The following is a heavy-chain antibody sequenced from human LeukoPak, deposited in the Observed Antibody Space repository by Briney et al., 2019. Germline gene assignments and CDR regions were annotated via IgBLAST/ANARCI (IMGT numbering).Heavy chain of an antibody. J-gene: IGHJ4*02. Sequence: GGSLRLSCAASGFTFSSYGMSWVRQDPGKGLEWVSAISGSGGSTYYADSVKGRFTISRDNSKNTLYLQMNSLRAEDTAVYYCARGPGLAVTGTDWGQGTLVTFSS. CDR2: ISGSGGST. V-gene: IGHV3-23*01. CDR3: ARGPGLAVTGTD. CDR1: GFTFSSYG. D-gene: IGHD6-19*01.